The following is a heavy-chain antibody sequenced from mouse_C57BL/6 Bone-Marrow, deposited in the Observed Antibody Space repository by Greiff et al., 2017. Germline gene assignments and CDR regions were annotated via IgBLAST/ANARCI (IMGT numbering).Heavy chain of an antibody. Sequence: QVQLKQSGAELTKPGASVKLSCKATGLEWIGEILPGSGSTNYNEKFKGKATFTADTSSNTAYMQLSSLTTEDSAIYYCAIWLRRLDYWGQGTSVTVSS. CDR3: AIWLRRLDY. CDR2: ILPGSGST. CDR1: G. V-gene: IGHV1-9*01. J-gene: IGHJ4*01. D-gene: IGHD2-2*01.